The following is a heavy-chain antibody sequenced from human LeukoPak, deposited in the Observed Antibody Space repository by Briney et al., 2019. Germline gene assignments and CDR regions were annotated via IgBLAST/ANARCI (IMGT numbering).Heavy chain of an antibody. D-gene: IGHD6-13*01. CDR2: ISGSGGST. CDR3: AKDRAAAGTGEFDY. CDR1: GFTFSSYS. Sequence: PGGSLRLSCAASGFTFSSYSMNWVRQAPGKGLEWVSAISGSGGSTYYADSVKGRFTISRDNSKNTLYLQMNSLRAEDTAVYYCAKDRAAAGTGEFDYWGQGTLVTVSS. V-gene: IGHV3-23*01. J-gene: IGHJ4*02.